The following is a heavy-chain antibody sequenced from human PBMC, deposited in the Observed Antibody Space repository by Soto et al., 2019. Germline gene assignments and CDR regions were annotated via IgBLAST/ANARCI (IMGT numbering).Heavy chain of an antibody. V-gene: IGHV1-69*13. Sequence: SVKVSCKASGYTFTDYGISWVRQAPGQGLQWMGGIIPIFGTANYAQKFQGRVTMTADESTSTAYMELSSLRSEDTAVYYCARDLGLGYSYGFNYYYGMDVWGQGTTVTVSS. CDR1: GYTFTDYG. CDR2: IIPIFGTA. J-gene: IGHJ6*02. D-gene: IGHD5-18*01. CDR3: ARDLGLGYSYGFNYYYGMDV.